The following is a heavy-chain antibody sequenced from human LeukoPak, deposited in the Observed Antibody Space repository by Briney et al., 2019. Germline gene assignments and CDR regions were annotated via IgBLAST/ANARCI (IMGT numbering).Heavy chain of an antibody. D-gene: IGHD6-13*01. CDR2: IKHSGST. CDR1: GGSFSGYY. Sequence: TSETLSLACTVYGGSFSGYYWSWIRQPPGKGLEWIGEIKHSGSTNYNPSIKSRVTISVDTSKKQFSLKLSSVTAADTAVYYCARGVGAAAGLPPFDYRGQGTLVTVSS. CDR3: ARGVGAAAGLPPFDY. J-gene: IGHJ4*02. V-gene: IGHV4-34*01.